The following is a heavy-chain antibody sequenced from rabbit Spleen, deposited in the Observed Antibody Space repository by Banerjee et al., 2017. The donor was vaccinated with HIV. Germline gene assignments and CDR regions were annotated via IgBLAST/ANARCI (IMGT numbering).Heavy chain of an antibody. CDR3: ARDTASSFSSYGMDL. CDR1: RFSFSSDYW. D-gene: IGHD6-1*01. J-gene: IGHJ6*01. Sequence: QEQLEESGGDLVKPEGSLTLTCTASRFSFSSDYWISWVRQAPGKGLEWIGCIYTLSGSSDFTYSATWAKGRFTISKASSTTVTLQMTSLTVADTATYFCARDTASSFSSYGMDLWGPGTLVTV. V-gene: IGHV1S45*01. CDR2: IYTLSGSSDFT.